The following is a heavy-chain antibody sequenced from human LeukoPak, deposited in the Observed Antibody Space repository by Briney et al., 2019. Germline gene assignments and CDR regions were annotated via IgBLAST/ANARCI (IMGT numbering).Heavy chain of an antibody. V-gene: IGHV3-7*01. J-gene: IGHJ6*02. D-gene: IGHD6-19*01. Sequence: GGSLRLSCAASGFTFSSYWMSWVRQAPGKGLEWVANIKQDGSEKYYVDSVKGRFTISRDNAKNSLYLQMNSLRAEDTAVYYCARDSVAGVYYYYGMDVWGQGTTVNVSS. CDR2: IKQDGSEK. CDR3: ARDSVAGVYYYYGMDV. CDR1: GFTFSSYW.